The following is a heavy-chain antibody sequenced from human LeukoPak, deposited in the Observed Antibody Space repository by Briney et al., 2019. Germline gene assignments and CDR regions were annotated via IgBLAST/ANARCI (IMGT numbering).Heavy chain of an antibody. J-gene: IGHJ4*02. V-gene: IGHV1-2*02. D-gene: IGHD2-2*03. CDR3: ARMTMDIVVVPAAILYDY. CDR1: GYTFTGYY. CDR2: INPNSGGT. Sequence: ASVKVSCKASGYTFTGYYMHWVRQAPGQGLEWKGWINPNSGGTNYAQKFQGRVTMTRDTSISTAYMELSRLRSDDTAVYYCARMTMDIVVVPAAILYDYWGQGTLVTVSS.